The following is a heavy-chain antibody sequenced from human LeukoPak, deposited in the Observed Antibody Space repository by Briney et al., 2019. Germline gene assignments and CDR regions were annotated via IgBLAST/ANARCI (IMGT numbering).Heavy chain of an antibody. J-gene: IGHJ6*03. Sequence: SETLSLTCTVSGGSISSYYWSWIRQPAGKGLEWIGYIYYSGSTNYNPSLKSRVTISVDTSKNQFSLKLSSVTAADTAVYYCARGPIWTAAAVRGNYYYMDVWGKGTTVTVSS. CDR2: IYYSGST. V-gene: IGHV4-59*01. CDR1: GGSISSYY. CDR3: ARGPIWTAAAVRGNYYYMDV. D-gene: IGHD6-13*01.